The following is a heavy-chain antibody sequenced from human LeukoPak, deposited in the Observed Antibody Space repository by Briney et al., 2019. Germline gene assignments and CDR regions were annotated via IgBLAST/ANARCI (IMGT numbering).Heavy chain of an antibody. J-gene: IGHJ4*02. Sequence: SETLSLTCTVSGGSISSYYWSWIRQPPGKGLEWIGYIYYSGSTNYNPSLKSRVTISVDTSKNQFSLKLSSVTAVDTAVYYCARPGIAVAAADYWGQGTLVTVSS. D-gene: IGHD6-19*01. CDR3: ARPGIAVAAADY. CDR1: GGSISSYY. V-gene: IGHV4-59*12. CDR2: IYYSGST.